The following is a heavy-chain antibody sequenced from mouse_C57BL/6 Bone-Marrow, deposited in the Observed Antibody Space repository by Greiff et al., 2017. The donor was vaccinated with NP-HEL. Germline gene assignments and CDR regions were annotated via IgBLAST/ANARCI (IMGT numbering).Heavy chain of an antibody. V-gene: IGHV1-42*01. D-gene: IGHD2-4*01. Sequence: EVQLQQSGPELVKPGASVKISCKASGYSFTGYYMNWVKQSPEKSLEWIGEINPSTGGTTYNQKFKAKATLTVDKSSSTAYMQLKSLTSEDSAVXYCARCYDYDLAYWGQGTLVTVSA. CDR3: ARCYDYDLAY. J-gene: IGHJ3*01. CDR1: GYSFTGYY. CDR2: INPSTGGT.